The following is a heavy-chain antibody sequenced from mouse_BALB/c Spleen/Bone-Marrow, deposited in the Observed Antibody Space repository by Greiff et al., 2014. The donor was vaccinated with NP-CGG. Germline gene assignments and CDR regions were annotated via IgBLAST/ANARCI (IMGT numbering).Heavy chain of an antibody. CDR3: ARRIYYAMGY. CDR1: GYAFTNYL. CDR2: LNPGSGGT. J-gene: IGHJ2*01. Sequence: VQLVESGAELVRPGTSVKVSCKASGYAFTNYLIEWVKQRPGQGLEWIGVLNPGSGGTNYNEKFKGKATLTADKSSSSAYMQLSSPTSDDSAVYFCARRIYYAMGYWGQGTTLTVSS. V-gene: IGHV1-54*01. D-gene: IGHD2-1*01.